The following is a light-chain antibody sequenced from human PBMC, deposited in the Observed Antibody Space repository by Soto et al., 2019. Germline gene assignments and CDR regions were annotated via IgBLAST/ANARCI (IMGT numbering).Light chain of an antibody. CDR3: QQYNEWPLT. V-gene: IGKV3-15*01. J-gene: IGKJ4*01. CDR2: NSF. CDR1: GSVSSN. Sequence: EIVLTQSPATLSVSQGERASLSSRASGSVSSNLAWYQQKPGQAPRLLIYNSFSRATGIPARVSGSGSGTEFTLTISSLQFEDFAVYYCQQYNEWPLTFGGGTKVEIK.